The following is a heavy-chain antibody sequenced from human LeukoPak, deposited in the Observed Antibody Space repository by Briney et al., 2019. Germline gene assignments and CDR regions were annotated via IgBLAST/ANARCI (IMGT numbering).Heavy chain of an antibody. D-gene: IGHD2-15*01. Sequence: SETLSLTCTVSGGSVSSGSYYWSWIRQPPGKGLEWIGYIYDSGSTNYNPSLKSRVTISVDTSKNQFSLKLSSVTAADTAVYYCARVVAAIYYYGMDVWGQGTTVTVSS. V-gene: IGHV4-61*01. J-gene: IGHJ6*02. CDR3: ARVVAAIYYYGMDV. CDR1: GGSVSSGSYY. CDR2: IYDSGST.